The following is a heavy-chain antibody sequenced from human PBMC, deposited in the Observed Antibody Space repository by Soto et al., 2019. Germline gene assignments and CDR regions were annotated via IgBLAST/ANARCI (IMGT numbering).Heavy chain of an antibody. V-gene: IGHV4-30-4*01. D-gene: IGHD3-10*01. CDR2: IYYSGST. CDR1: GGSISSGDYY. J-gene: IGHJ6*02. CDR3: ARLPRGYGSGSYFSHDYYYYYGMDV. Sequence: QVQLQESGPGLVKPSQTLSLTCTVSGGSISSGDYYWSWIRQPPGKGLEWIGYIYYSGSTYYNPSLKSRVTISVDTSKNQFSLKLSSVTAADTAVYYCARLPRGYGSGSYFSHDYYYYYGMDVWGQGTTVTVSS.